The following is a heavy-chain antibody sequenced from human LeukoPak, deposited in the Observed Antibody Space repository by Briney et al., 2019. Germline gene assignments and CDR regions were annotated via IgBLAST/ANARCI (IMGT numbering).Heavy chain of an antibody. J-gene: IGHJ4*02. V-gene: IGHV3-7*02. CDR1: KFTFSSYW. Sequence: GGSLRLSCAASKFTFSSYWMTWVRQAPGKGLEWVANINNDGSEENYVDSVRGRFTISRDNAKNSLYLQMNSLRAEGTAVYYCATWGAGREFINYWGQGTLVTVSS. D-gene: IGHD3-10*01. CDR2: INNDGSEE. CDR3: ATWGAGREFINY.